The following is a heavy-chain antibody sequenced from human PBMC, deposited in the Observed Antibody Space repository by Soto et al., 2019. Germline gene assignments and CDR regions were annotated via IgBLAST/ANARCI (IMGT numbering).Heavy chain of an antibody. CDR1: GGSISSGGYS. Sequence: SETLSLTCAVSGGSISSGGYSWSWIRQPPGKGLEWIGYIYHSGSTYYNPSLKSRVTISVYRSKNQFSLKLSSVTAADTAVYYCARVYYDSSGYYSDNWFDPWGQGTLVTVSS. V-gene: IGHV4-30-2*01. CDR3: ARVYYDSSGYYSDNWFDP. CDR2: IYHSGST. D-gene: IGHD3-22*01. J-gene: IGHJ5*02.